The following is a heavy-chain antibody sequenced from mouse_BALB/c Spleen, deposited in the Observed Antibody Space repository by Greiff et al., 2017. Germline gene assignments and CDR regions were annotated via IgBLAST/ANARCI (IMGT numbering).Heavy chain of an antibody. V-gene: IGHV7-3*02. CDR1: GFTFTDYY. Sequence: EVQLVESGGGLVQPGGSLRLSCATSGFTFTDYYMSWVRQPPGKALEWLGFIRNKANGYTTEYSASVKGRFTISRDNSQSILYLQMNTLRAEDSATYYCARDYYYAMDYWGQRTSDTVSS. CDR3: ARDYYYAMDY. CDR2: IRNKANGYTT. D-gene: IGHD1-1*02. J-gene: IGHJ4*01.